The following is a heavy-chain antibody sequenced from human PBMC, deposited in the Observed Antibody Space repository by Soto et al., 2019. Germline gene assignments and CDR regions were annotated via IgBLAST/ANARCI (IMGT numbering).Heavy chain of an antibody. D-gene: IGHD6-6*01. CDR3: ARSVSTISARPDY. CDR1: GYTFTGYF. CDR2: INPNSGGI. V-gene: IGHV1-2*02. Sequence: QVQLVQSGAEVKKPGASVEVSCKASGYTFTGYFIHWVRQAPGQGLEWMGWINPNSGGINYAQKFQGRVTMTRDTSISTAYMELSSLRSDDTAVYYCARSVSTISARPDYWGQGTLVTVS. J-gene: IGHJ4*02.